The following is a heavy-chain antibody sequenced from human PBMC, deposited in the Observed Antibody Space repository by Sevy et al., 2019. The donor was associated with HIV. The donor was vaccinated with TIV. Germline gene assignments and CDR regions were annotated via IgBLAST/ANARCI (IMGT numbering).Heavy chain of an antibody. CDR3: ARGKSGYGYALNY. Sequence: GGSLRLSCAASGFTGNSNYMTWVRQAPGKGLEGVSVIHSDDTTYHADSVKDRFTISGDNFKNTLYLHMSSLRAEDTAVYYCARGKSGYGYALNYWGQGTLVTVSS. D-gene: IGHD5-18*01. J-gene: IGHJ4*02. CDR1: GFTGNSNY. V-gene: IGHV3-66*01. CDR2: IHSDDTT.